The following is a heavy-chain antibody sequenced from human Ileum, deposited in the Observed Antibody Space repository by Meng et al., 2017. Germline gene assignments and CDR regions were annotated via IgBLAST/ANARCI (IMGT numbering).Heavy chain of an antibody. Sequence: QVQAHVGGAGLLEPHETLSLPVAGDGGSFSGYYCSWDRQPPGKVLGWIGEINHSGRTNYNPSRQSRVTISVDTSKNQFSLKLSSVTAADTAVYYCSRTSYYDNSGYYPGWGQGTLVTVSS. CDR3: SRTSYYDNSGYYPG. CDR2: INHSGRT. D-gene: IGHD3-22*01. J-gene: IGHJ4*02. CDR1: GGSFSGYY. V-gene: IGHV4-34*01.